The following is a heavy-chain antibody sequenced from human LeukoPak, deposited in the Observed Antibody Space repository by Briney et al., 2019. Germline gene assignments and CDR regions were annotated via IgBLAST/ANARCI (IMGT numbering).Heavy chain of an antibody. D-gene: IGHD3-9*01. J-gene: IGHJ4*02. CDR2: IRSSSSYI. V-gene: IGHV3-21*01. CDR1: GFTFTSYS. Sequence: PGGSLRLSCAASGFTFTSYSMNWVRQAPGKGLEWVSSIRSSSSYIYYADSVRGRFTISRDNSKNSLYLQMDSLRAEDTAVYFCARIDMGGGILDYWGQGTLVTVSS. CDR3: ARIDMGGGILDY.